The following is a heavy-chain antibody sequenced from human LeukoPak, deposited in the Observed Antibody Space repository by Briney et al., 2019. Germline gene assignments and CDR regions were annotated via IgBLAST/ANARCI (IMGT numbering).Heavy chain of an antibody. CDR1: GFTFSSYA. J-gene: IGHJ4*02. Sequence: PGGSLRHSCAASGFTFSSYAMSWVRQAPGKGLEWVSTISASGGNTYYADSVKGRFTISRDNSKNTLYLQMNSLRAEDTAVYYCAKASFIAAAGTGDYWGQGTLVTVSS. V-gene: IGHV3-23*01. CDR2: ISASGGNT. D-gene: IGHD6-13*01. CDR3: AKASFIAAAGTGDY.